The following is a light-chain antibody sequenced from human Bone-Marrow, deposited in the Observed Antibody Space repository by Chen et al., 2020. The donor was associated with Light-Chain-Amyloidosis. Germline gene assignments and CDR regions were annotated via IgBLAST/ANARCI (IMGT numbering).Light chain of an antibody. Sequence: QSVLTQPPSASGTPGQRVTISCSGTSSNIGSNDISWYQQFPGTAPKLLIYRNNQRPSGGTDRFSGSKSGTSASLAISGLRPEDEADYYCSAWDDSLSAVVFGGGTKLTVL. CDR2: RNN. CDR1: SSNIGSND. J-gene: IGLJ2*01. CDR3: SAWDDSLSAVV. V-gene: IGLV1-47*01.